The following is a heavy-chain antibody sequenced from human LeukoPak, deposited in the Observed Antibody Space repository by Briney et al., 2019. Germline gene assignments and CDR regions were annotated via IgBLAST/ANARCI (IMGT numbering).Heavy chain of an antibody. D-gene: IGHD5-12*01. CDR2: ISAYNGNT. J-gene: IGHJ4*02. CDR3: ARPIGGYERSLGFDY. Sequence: ASVKVSFKASGYTFTSYGISWVRQAPGQGLEWMGWISAYNGNTNYAQKLQGRVTMTTDTSTSTAYMELRSLRSDDTAVYYCARPIGGYERSLGFDYWGQGTLVTVSS. CDR1: GYTFTSYG. V-gene: IGHV1-18*01.